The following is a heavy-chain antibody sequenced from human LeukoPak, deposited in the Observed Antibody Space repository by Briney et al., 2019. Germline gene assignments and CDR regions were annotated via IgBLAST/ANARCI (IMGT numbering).Heavy chain of an antibody. V-gene: IGHV1-18*04. D-gene: IGHD6-19*01. CDR3: ARELIAVAGTSYDY. CDR2: ISAYNGNT. Sequence: ASVTVSCTASAYTFTSYGISWVRQAPGQGLERMGWISAYNGNTNYAQKLRSRVTMTTDTSTSTAYMELRSLRSDDTAVYYCARELIAVAGTSYDYWGQGTLVTVSS. J-gene: IGHJ4*02. CDR1: AYTFTSYG.